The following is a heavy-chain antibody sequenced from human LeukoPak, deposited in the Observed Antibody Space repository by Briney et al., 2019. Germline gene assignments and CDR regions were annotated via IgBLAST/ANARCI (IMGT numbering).Heavy chain of an antibody. V-gene: IGHV3-7*01. CDR1: GFSFSDYW. CDR3: ARDPDSGDAYNWFDP. D-gene: IGHD4-17*01. Sequence: GGSLRLSCVPSGFSFSDYWVSWVRQTPGKGLEWLANINQYGTEKYYADSMKGRFTISRDNAKNSLYLQMNSLRVEDSGVYYCARDPDSGDAYNWFDPWGQGTQVTVSS. CDR2: INQYGTEK. J-gene: IGHJ5*02.